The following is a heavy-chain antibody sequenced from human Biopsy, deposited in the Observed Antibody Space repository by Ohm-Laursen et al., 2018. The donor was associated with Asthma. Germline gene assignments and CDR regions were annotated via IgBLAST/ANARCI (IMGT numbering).Heavy chain of an antibody. V-gene: IGHV3-30*18. D-gene: IGHD3-3*01. CDR1: GFVFRSHA. J-gene: IGHJ4*02. Sequence: SLRLSCSASGFVFRSHAMHWVRQAPGKGLEWVAVVSYDGGVAHYADSMKGRFTISRDNANSTLYLQMNRLRTDDTAVYYCAKRRGYSDLTDFDHWGQGTLVTVSS. CDR2: VSYDGGVA. CDR3: AKRRGYSDLTDFDH.